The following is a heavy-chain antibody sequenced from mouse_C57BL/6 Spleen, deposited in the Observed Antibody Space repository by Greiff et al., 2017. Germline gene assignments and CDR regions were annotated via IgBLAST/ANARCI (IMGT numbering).Heavy chain of an antibody. CDR2: ILPGSGST. V-gene: IGHV1-9*01. CDR3: ARSTSTAYYAMDY. J-gene: IGHJ4*01. D-gene: IGHD4-1*02. CDR1: GYTFTGYW. Sequence: QVQLEQSGAELMKPGASVKLSCKATGYTFTGYWIEWVKQRPGHGLEWIGEILPGSGSTNYNEKFKGKATFTADTSSNTAYVQLSSLTTEDSAIYYCARSTSTAYYAMDYWGQGTSVTVSS.